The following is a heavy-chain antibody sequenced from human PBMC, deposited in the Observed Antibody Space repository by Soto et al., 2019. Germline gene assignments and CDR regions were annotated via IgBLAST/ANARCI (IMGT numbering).Heavy chain of an antibody. D-gene: IGHD1-26*01. Sequence: QVQLQESGPGLVKPSETLSLTCTVSGASISDYYWSWIRQPAGKGLECIGRIYASWNTNYNPSLTRRVTMSVDTSKNQFSLTLKSVTAADTAVYYCARESRSALGTVEHWGRGTLVTVSS. CDR3: ARESRSALGTVEH. V-gene: IGHV4-4*07. J-gene: IGHJ4*02. CDR2: IYASWNT. CDR1: GASISDYY.